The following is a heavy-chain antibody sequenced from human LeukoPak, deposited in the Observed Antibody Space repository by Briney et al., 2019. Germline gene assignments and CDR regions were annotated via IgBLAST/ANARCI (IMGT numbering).Heavy chain of an antibody. CDR1: GGSISSGDYY. D-gene: IGHD3-22*01. CDR2: IYYSGST. Sequence: SETLSLTCTVSGGSISSGDYYWSWIRQPPGKGLEWIGYIYYSGSTYYNPSLKSRVTISVDTSKNQFSLKLSSVTAADTAVYYCARVSRYDSSGYYYGWYFDLWGRGTLVTVSS. J-gene: IGHJ2*01. V-gene: IGHV4-30-4*02. CDR3: ARVSRYDSSGYYYGWYFDL.